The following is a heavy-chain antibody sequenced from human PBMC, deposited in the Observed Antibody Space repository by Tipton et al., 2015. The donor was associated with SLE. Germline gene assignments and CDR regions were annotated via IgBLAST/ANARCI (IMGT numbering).Heavy chain of an antibody. V-gene: IGHV3-23*01. CDR1: GFTFSSYA. J-gene: IGHJ4*02. CDR2: ISGSGGST. Sequence: GSLRLSCAASGFTFSSYAMSWVRQAPGKGLEWVSAISGSGGSTYYADSVKGRFTISRDNSKNTLYLQMNSLRAEDTAVYYCAKWAGDYYDSSGYYYGYWGQGTLVTVSS. CDR3: AKWAGDYYDSSGYYYGY. D-gene: IGHD3-22*01.